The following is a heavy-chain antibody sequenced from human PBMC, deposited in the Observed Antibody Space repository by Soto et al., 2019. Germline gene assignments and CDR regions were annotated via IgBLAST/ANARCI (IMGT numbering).Heavy chain of an antibody. Sequence: VQLLDSGGGLVQPGGSLRLSCAASGFTFSNYAMTWVRQGPGKGLEWVSGISGSGGRSYYADSVKGRFTISRDNSKRTLYLQMNSLRAEETAVYYCAKAYFVWSSEQPYYFDYWGQGTLVTVSS. J-gene: IGHJ4*02. CDR1: GFTFSNYA. CDR3: AKAYFVWSSEQPYYFDY. D-gene: IGHD3-16*01. CDR2: ISGSGGRS. V-gene: IGHV3-23*01.